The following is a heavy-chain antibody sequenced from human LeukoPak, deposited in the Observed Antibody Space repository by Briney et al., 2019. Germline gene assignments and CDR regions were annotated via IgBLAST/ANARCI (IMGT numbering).Heavy chain of an antibody. D-gene: IGHD3-22*01. J-gene: IGHJ4*02. CDR2: ISSSGSTI. V-gene: IGHV3-48*03. CDR3: ARYDSSGYSY. Sequence: GGSLRLSCAASGFTFSSYEMNWVRQAPGKGLEWVSYISSSGSTIYYADSVKGRFTISRDNAKNSLYLQMNSLRAEDTAVYYCARYDSSGYSYWGQGTLVTVSS. CDR1: GFTFSSYE.